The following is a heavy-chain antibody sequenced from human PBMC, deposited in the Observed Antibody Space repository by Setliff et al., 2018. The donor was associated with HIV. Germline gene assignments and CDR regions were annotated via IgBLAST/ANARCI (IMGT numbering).Heavy chain of an antibody. Sequence: ASVKVSCKASGYTFTSYAMHWVRQAPGQRLEWMGWINAGNGNTKYSQKFQGRVTMTTDTSTSTAYMELRSLRSDDTAVYYCARVYCSGGSCFTFDYWGQGTLVTAPQ. CDR2: INAGNGNT. CDR3: ARVYCSGGSCFTFDY. D-gene: IGHD2-15*01. J-gene: IGHJ4*02. CDR1: GYTFTSYA. V-gene: IGHV1-3*01.